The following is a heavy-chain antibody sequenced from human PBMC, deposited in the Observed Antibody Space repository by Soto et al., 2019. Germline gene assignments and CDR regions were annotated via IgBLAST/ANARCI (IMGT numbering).Heavy chain of an antibody. V-gene: IGHV1-18*04. CDR2: ISAYNGNT. D-gene: IGHD2-2*02. CDR1: GYTFTTYY. J-gene: IGHJ4*02. CDR3: ARDKLRYCSSTSCYTPFDY. Sequence: ASVKVSCKASGYTFTTYYIHWVRQAPGQGLEWMGWISAYNGNTNYAQKLQGRVTMTTDTSTSTAYMELRSLRSDDTAVYYCARDKLRYCSSTSCYTPFDYWGQGTLVTVSS.